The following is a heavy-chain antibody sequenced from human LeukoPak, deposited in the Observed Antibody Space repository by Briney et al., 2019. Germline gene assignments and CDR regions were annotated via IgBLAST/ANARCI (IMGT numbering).Heavy chain of an antibody. CDR1: GGSIGSSTYY. Sequence: SETLSLTFTVSGGSIGSSTYYWYWIRQPPGKGLEWIGSINYSGSTYYNPSLKSRVTISVDTSKNQFSLKLSSVTAADTAVYYCARGGYSGYVRMWFDPWGQGTLVTVSS. CDR2: INYSGST. J-gene: IGHJ5*02. V-gene: IGHV4-39*07. CDR3: ARGGYSGYVRMWFDP. D-gene: IGHD5-12*01.